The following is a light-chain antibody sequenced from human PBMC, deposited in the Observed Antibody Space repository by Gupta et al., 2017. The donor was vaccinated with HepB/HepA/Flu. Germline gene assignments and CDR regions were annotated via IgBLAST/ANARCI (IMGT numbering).Light chain of an antibody. CDR1: KLGHKS. CDR3: DSEFTASEDNPEDGL. J-gene: IGLJ2*01. CDR2: QEN. Sequence: FDLTQPTSVSFSPGQTATGTCSGTKLGHKSACWYRQKVGQSPVLTLCQENNRPSGIPERFSASKSGTSSALPISGPKSRDAADYYCDSEFTASEDNPEDGLVGGGNRLTVL. V-gene: IGLV3-1*01.